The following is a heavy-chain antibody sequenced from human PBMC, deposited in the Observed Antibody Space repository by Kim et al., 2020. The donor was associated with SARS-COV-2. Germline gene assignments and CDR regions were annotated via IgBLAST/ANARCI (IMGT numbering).Heavy chain of an antibody. CDR3: ARDFAYCGGDCYSEGFDY. D-gene: IGHD2-21*02. V-gene: IGHV3-11*06. J-gene: IGHJ4*02. Sequence: GRITIARDNAKNSLYLQMNSLRAEDTAVYYCARDFAYCGGDCYSEGFDYWGQGTLVTVSS.